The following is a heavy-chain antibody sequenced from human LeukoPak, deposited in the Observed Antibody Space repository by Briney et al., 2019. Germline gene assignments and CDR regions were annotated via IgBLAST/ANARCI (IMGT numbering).Heavy chain of an antibody. CDR1: GFTFSNYG. V-gene: IGHV3-30*02. J-gene: IGHJ4*02. D-gene: IGHD5-12*01. CDR3: AQDSGYSGYLFDY. Sequence: GRSLRLSCAASGFTFSNYGMHWVRQAPGKGLEWVAFIRYDGSNKYYADSVKGRFTISRDNSKNTLYLQMNSLRAEDTALYYCAQDSGYSGYLFDYWGQGTLVTVSS. CDR2: IRYDGSNK.